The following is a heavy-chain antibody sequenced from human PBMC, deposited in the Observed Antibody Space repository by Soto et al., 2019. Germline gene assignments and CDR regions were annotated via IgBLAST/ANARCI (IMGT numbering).Heavy chain of an antibody. J-gene: IGHJ5*02. V-gene: IGHV3-48*02. CDR1: GFTFSSYS. CDR3: AREGGVLNWFDP. D-gene: IGHD3-16*01. Sequence: EVQLVESGGGLVQPGGSLRLSCAASGFTFSSYSMNWVRQAPGKGLEWVSYISSSSSTIYYAHSVKGRFTISRDNAKNCLYLQMNSLRDEDTAVYYCAREGGVLNWFDPWGQGTLVTVSS. CDR2: ISSSSSTI.